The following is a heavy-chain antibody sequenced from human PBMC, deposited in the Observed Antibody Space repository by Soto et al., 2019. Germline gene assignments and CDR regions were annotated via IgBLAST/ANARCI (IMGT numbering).Heavy chain of an antibody. CDR3: ARDTIVVVPGYAFDI. CDR1: GGSLSGYF. D-gene: IGHD2-21*02. CDR2: INHSGHT. J-gene: IGHJ3*02. Sequence: SETLSLTCAVYGGSLSGYFWSWIRQPPGKGLEWIGEINHSGHTNYNSSLESRVTISLDTSKNQVSLRLTSVTAADTAVYYCARDTIVVVPGYAFDIWGQGTTVTVSS. V-gene: IGHV4-34*01.